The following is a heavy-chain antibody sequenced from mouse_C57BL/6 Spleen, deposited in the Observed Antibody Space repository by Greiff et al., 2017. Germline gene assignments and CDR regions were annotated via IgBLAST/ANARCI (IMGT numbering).Heavy chain of an antibody. V-gene: IGHV14-1*01. J-gene: IGHJ4*01. D-gene: IGHD2-14*01. CDR2: IDPEDGDT. CDR3: ACGGTDGAMDY. Sequence: EVQLQQSGAELVRPGDSVKLSCTASGFNINDYYMYWVKQRPEKGLEWIGRIDPEDGDTEYAPKFQGKATMTADTSSNTPYLQLSSLTSEDTAIYYCACGGTDGAMDYWGQGTSVTVSS. CDR1: GFNINDYY.